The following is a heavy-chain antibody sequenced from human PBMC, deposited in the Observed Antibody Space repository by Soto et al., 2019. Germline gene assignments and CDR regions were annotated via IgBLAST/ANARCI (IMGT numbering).Heavy chain of an antibody. Sequence: GSLRHSCADAGVTFISYAVSWVRQAPGKGLEWVSAISGSGGSTYYADSVKGRFTISRDNSKNTLYLQMNSLRAEDTAVYYCAKVQSDYDSSEDWFDPWGQGTLVTGSS. CDR2: ISGSGGST. V-gene: IGHV3-23*01. CDR3: AKVQSDYDSSEDWFDP. CDR1: GVTFISYA. J-gene: IGHJ5*02. D-gene: IGHD3-22*01.